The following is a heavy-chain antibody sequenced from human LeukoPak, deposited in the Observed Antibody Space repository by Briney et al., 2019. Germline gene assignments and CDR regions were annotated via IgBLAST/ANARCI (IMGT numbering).Heavy chain of an antibody. J-gene: IGHJ4*02. Sequence: SETLSLTCTVSGGSISGYYWSWIRQPAGKGLEWIGRIYTSGRTDYNPSLKSRVTMSVDTSKKQFSLKLSSVTAADTAVYYCARDPQLGPFDYWGQGTLVTVSS. CDR1: GGSISGYY. CDR3: ARDPQLGPFDY. D-gene: IGHD6-6*01. CDR2: IYTSGRT. V-gene: IGHV4-4*07.